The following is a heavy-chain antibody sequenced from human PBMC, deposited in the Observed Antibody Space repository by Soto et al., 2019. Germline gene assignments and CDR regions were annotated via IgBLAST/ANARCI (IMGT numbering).Heavy chain of an antibody. D-gene: IGHD6-6*01. V-gene: IGHV4-34*01. CDR2: INHSGST. CDR3: TRLSIAARPFYYYYGMDV. J-gene: IGHJ6*02. Sequence: SETLSLTCAVYGGSFSGYYWSWIRQPPGKGLEWIGEINHSGSTNYNPSLKSRVTISVDTSKNQFSLKLSSVTAADTAVYYCTRLSIAARPFYYYYGMDVWGQGTTVTVSS. CDR1: GGSFSGYY.